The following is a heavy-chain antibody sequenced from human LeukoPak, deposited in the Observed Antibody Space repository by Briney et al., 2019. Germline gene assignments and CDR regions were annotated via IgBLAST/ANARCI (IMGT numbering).Heavy chain of an antibody. CDR3: ARGPNYYDSSGYRYYFDY. Sequence: SQTLSLTCTVSGGSISNGDYYWSWIRQPPGKGLEWIGYIYYSGSTNYNPSLKSRVTISVDTSKNQFSLKLSSMTAADTAVYYCARGPNYYDSSGYRYYFDYWGQGTLVTVSS. CDR1: GGSISNGDYY. V-gene: IGHV4-30-4*01. CDR2: IYYSGST. D-gene: IGHD3-22*01. J-gene: IGHJ4*02.